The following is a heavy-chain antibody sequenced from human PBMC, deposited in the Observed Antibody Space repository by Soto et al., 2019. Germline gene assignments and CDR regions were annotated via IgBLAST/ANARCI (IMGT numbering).Heavy chain of an antibody. CDR1: GYTFITYG. Sequence: ASVKVSCKASGYTFITYGITWVRQAPGQGLEWMGWISAYNGNTNHAQKLQGRVTMTTGTSTSTAYMELRSLRSDDTAVYYCARDRAGYLDAFDIWGQGTMVTVSS. J-gene: IGHJ3*02. D-gene: IGHD6-25*01. V-gene: IGHV1-18*01. CDR2: ISAYNGNT. CDR3: ARDRAGYLDAFDI.